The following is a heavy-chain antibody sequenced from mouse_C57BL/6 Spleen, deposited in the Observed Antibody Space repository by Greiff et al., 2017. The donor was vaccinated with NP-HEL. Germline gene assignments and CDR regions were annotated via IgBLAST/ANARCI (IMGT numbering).Heavy chain of an antibody. J-gene: IGHJ1*03. CDR3: ARRGTTVFDV. CDR1: GFNIKDYY. D-gene: IGHD1-1*01. V-gene: IGHV14-2*01. CDR2: IDPEDGET. Sequence: VQLKESGAELVKPGASVKLSCTASGFNIKDYYMHWVKQRTEQGLEWIGRIDPEDGETKYAPKFPGKANITADPSSNTAYLQLSRLTSEDTAVYYCARRGTTVFDVWGTGTTVTVSS.